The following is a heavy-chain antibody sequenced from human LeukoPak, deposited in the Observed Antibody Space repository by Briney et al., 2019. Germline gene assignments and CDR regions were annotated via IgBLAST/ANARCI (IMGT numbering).Heavy chain of an antibody. CDR3: ARPQHGDLYAFDI. V-gene: IGHV3-74*01. D-gene: IGHD4-17*01. CDR2: VDGDGGTT. Sequence: GGSLRLSCAASGFTCSSYWMHWVRPAPGKELVWVSRVDGDGGTTTYADSVKGRFTTSRDNAKNTLYLQMNSLRAEDTAVYYCARPQHGDLYAFDIWGQGTMVTVSS. J-gene: IGHJ3*02. CDR1: GFTCSSYW.